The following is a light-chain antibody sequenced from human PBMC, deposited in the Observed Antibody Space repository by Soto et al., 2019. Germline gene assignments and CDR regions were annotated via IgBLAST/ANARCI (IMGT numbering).Light chain of an antibody. J-gene: IGKJ5*01. Sequence: EIVLTQSPATLSLSPGERATLSCRASQSVKTFLVWYQQRPGQAPGLLIHDASHRAAGNPARFSGSGFGTDFTLTISSLEPEDAAVYYCQQRSNWPPITFGQGTRLEIK. V-gene: IGKV3-11*01. CDR3: QQRSNWPPIT. CDR1: QSVKTF. CDR2: DAS.